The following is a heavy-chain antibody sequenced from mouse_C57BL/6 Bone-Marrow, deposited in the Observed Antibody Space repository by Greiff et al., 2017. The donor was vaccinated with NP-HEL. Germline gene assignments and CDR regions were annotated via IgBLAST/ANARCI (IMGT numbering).Heavy chain of an antibody. CDR1: GYAFSSYW. J-gene: IGHJ3*01. V-gene: IGHV1-80*01. Sequence: QVQLKESGAELVKPGASVKISCKASGYAFSSYWMNWVKQRPGKGLEWIGQIYPGDGDTNYNGKFKGKATLTADKSSSTAYMQLSSLTSEDSAVYFCARKGYYSNPFAYWGQGTLVTVSA. CDR2: IYPGDGDT. D-gene: IGHD2-5*01. CDR3: ARKGYYSNPFAY.